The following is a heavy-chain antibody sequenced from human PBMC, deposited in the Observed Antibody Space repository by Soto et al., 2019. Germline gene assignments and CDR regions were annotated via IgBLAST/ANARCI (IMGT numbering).Heavy chain of an antibody. D-gene: IGHD5-12*01. CDR3: ASLLRGYSGTGDY. CDR2: IIPIFGAA. Sequence: QVQLVQSGAEVKKPGSSVKVSCKASGGTFSSSAISWVRQAPGQGLEWMGGIIPIFGAANYAQKFQGRVTITADESTSTAYMELSSLRSEDTAVYYCASLLRGYSGTGDYWGQGTLVTVSS. CDR1: GGTFSSSA. V-gene: IGHV1-69*12. J-gene: IGHJ4*02.